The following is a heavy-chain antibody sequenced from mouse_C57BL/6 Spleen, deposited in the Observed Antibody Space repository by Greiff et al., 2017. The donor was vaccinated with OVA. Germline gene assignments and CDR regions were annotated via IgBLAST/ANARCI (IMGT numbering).Heavy chain of an antibody. CDR2: ISDGGSYT. V-gene: IGHV5-4*01. CDR3: AREGDERYAMDY. D-gene: IGHD3-3*01. J-gene: IGHJ4*01. CDR1: GFTFSSYA. Sequence: EVQRVESGGGLVKPGGSLKLSCAASGFTFSSYAMSWVRQTPEKRLDWVATISDGGSYTYYPDNVKGRFTISRDNAKNNLYLQMSHLKSEDTAMYYCAREGDERYAMDYWGQGTSVTVSS.